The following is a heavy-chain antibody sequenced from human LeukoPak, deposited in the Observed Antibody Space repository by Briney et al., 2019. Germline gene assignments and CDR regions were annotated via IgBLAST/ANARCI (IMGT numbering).Heavy chain of an antibody. CDR3: ARDQYSRYYYDSSGYYLT. J-gene: IGHJ4*02. CDR2: IYYSGNT. D-gene: IGHD3-22*01. Sequence: SETLSLTCTVSGGSISSYYWSWIRQPAGKGLEWIGSIYYSGNTYYNPSLKSRVPISVDASKNQFSLKLSSVTAADTAVYYCARDQYSRYYYDSSGYYLTWGQGTLVTVSS. CDR1: GGSISSYY. V-gene: IGHV4-4*07.